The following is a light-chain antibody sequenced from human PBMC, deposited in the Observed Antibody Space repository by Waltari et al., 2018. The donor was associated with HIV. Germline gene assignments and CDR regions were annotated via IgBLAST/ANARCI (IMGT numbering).Light chain of an antibody. V-gene: IGLV1-40*01. CDR2: SNN. Sequence: QSVLTQPPSVSGAPAPGVTISCTGRTSNLGAPHDVPWYQQLQGTAPTLLLFSNNQRPSGVPDRFAGSKYGTSASLAINVLEAEDEADDYCEACDSNRCGWVFGGGTKLTVL. CDR1: TSNLGAPHD. CDR3: EACDSNRCGWV. J-gene: IGLJ2*01.